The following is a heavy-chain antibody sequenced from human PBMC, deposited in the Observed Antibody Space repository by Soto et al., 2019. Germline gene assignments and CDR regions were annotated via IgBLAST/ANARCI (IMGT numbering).Heavy chain of an antibody. Sequence: LSFVASGFTFTKDLMRWVRQAPGKGLECVGRIKSKTDGGTTYYAAPVRGRFTISRDDSRNTLYLQMNSLKTEDTAVYYCTTDPRGNSGFDHWCHGNMVTVSA. CDR2: IKSKTDGGTT. CDR3: TTDPRGNSGFDH. CDR1: GFTFTKDL. J-gene: IGHJ4*01. D-gene: IGHD6-19*01. V-gene: IGHV3-15*01.